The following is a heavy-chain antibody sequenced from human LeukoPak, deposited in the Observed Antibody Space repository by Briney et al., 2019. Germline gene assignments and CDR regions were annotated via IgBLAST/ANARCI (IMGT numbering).Heavy chain of an antibody. CDR2: IYHSGST. CDR3: ARDEITIFGVVPGAFDI. V-gene: IGHV4-30-2*01. CDR1: GGSISSGGYY. Sequence: SETLSLTCTVSGGSISSGGYYWSWIRQPPGKGLEWIGYIYHSGSTYYNPSLKSRVTISVDRSKNQFSLKLSSVTAADTAVYYCARDEITIFGVVPGAFDIWGQGTMVTVSS. D-gene: IGHD3-3*01. J-gene: IGHJ3*02.